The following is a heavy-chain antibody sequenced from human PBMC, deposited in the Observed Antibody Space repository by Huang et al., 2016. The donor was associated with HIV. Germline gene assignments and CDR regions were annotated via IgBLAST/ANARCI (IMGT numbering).Heavy chain of an antibody. J-gene: IGHJ4*02. Sequence: QVQLVQSGAEVKKPGSSVRVSCRASGDTFRKYAISGVRQAPGQGLEWIGGKIPIVGNRKYAPKFQGRITISAKESTSTVYVELSSLTFQDTAVYYCARGMWDSNWDGTDWLLRHFDSWGQGTLVTVSS. V-gene: IGHV1-69*13. CDR2: KIPIVGNR. D-gene: IGHD2-15*01. CDR3: ARGMWDSNWDGTDWLLRHFDS. CDR1: GDTFRKYA.